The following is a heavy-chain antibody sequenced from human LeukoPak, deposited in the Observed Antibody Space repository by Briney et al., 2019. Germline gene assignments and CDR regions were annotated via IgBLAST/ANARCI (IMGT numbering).Heavy chain of an antibody. CDR3: ARDRHRGVIVRFDP. D-gene: IGHD3-10*01. CDR2: INPNSGGT. Sequence: PLASVKVSCKASGYTFTGYYMHWVRQAPGQGLEWMGWINPNSGGTNYAQKFQGRVTMTRDTSISTAYMELSRLRSDDTAVYYCARDRHRGVIVRFDPWGQGTLVTVSS. CDR1: GYTFTGYY. V-gene: IGHV1-2*02. J-gene: IGHJ5*02.